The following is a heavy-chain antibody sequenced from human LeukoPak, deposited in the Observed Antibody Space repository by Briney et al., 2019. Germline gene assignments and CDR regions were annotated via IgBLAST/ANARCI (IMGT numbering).Heavy chain of an antibody. J-gene: IGHJ6*03. V-gene: IGHV4-39*07. CDR1: GGSINSCRYY. CDR2: MCYTGST. Sequence: PSETLSLTCTVSGGSINSCRYYWGWLRQPPGQGLEWIGSMCYTGSTYYNPSLKSRVTISIDTSKSQFSLKLSSVTAADTAVYYCARVNYYDSSGAYYYMDVWGRGTTVTVSS. D-gene: IGHD3-22*01. CDR3: ARVNYYDSSGAYYYMDV.